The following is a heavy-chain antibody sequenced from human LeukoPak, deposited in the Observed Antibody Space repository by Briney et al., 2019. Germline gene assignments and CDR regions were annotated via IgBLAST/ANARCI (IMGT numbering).Heavy chain of an antibody. D-gene: IGHD3-22*01. CDR1: GGSFSGYY. Sequence: SETLSLTCAVYGGSFSGYYWSWIRQPPGKGLEWIGEINHSGSTNYNPSLKSRVTISVDTSKNQFSLKLSSVTAADTAVYYCARGRGNYYDSSGTILDYWGQGTLVTVSS. CDR2: INHSGST. CDR3: ARGRGNYYDSSGTILDY. J-gene: IGHJ4*02. V-gene: IGHV4-34*01.